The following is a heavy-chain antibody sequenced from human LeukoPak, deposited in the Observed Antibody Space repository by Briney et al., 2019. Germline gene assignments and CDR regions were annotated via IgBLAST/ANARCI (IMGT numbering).Heavy chain of an antibody. J-gene: IGHJ4*02. CDR3: ARAGRGARYFDWPKWEIRPFDY. CDR1: GFTFSSYS. D-gene: IGHD3-9*01. CDR2: ISSSSSTI. Sequence: GGSLRLSCAASGFTFSSYSMNWVRQAPGKGLEWVPYISSSSSTIYYADSVKGRFTISRDNAKNSLYLQMNSLRAEDTAVYYCARAGRGARYFDWPKWEIRPFDYWGQGTLVTVSS. V-gene: IGHV3-48*01.